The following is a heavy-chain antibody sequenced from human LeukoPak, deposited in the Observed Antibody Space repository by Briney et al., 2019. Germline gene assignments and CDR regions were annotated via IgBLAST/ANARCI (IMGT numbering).Heavy chain of an antibody. CDR3: ARGNCSGGSCYFYYYYYYGMDV. D-gene: IGHD2-15*01. V-gene: IGHV1-46*01. CDR1: GYTFTRYY. J-gene: IGHJ6*02. CDR2: INPSGGST. Sequence: ASVKVSCKASGYTFTRYYIHWVRQAPGQGLEWMGIINPSGGSTSYAQKFQGRVTMTRDTSTSTVYMELSSLRSEDTAVYYCARGNCSGGSCYFYYYYYYGMDVWGQGTTVTVSS.